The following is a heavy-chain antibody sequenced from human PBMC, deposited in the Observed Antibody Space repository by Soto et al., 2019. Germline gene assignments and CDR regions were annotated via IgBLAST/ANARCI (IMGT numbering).Heavy chain of an antibody. V-gene: IGHV2-5*02. CDR3: AHNFRGWGSYTGDRFDS. J-gene: IGHJ5*01. CDR2: VFWDDDK. D-gene: IGHD3-16*01. CDR1: GFSLTEIGGG. Sequence: QITLKESGPTLVKPTQTLTLTCSCSGFSLTEIGGGVGWIRQPPGKALEFLALVFWDDDKRYQPSLRTRLTITQDTSKNQVVLTMANMDPVDTATYYCAHNFRGWGSYTGDRFDSWGQGTVVLVSS.